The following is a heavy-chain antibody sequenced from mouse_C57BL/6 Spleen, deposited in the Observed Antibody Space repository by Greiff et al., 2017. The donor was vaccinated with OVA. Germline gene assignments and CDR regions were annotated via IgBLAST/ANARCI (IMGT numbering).Heavy chain of an antibody. CDR3: ARSGGNWYFDY. Sequence: QVQLQQPGAELVKPGASVKLSCKASGYTFTSYWMHWVKQRPGQGLEWIGMIQPNSGSTNYNEKFKSKATLTVDKSSSTAYMQLSSLTSEDSAVYYCARSGGNWYFDYWGQGTTLTVSS. CDR2: IQPNSGST. V-gene: IGHV1-64*01. J-gene: IGHJ2*01. CDR1: GYTFTSYW. D-gene: IGHD2-1*01.